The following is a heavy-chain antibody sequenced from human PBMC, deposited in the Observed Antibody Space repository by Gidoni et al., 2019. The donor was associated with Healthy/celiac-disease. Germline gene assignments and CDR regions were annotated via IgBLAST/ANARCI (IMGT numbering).Heavy chain of an antibody. CDR3: ARERAYCGGDCYSVIDY. CDR1: GGSISSYY. D-gene: IGHD2-21*01. V-gene: IGHV4-59*01. Sequence: QVQLQESGPGLVKPSETLSLTCTVSGGSISSYYWSWIRQPPGTGLEWIGYIYYSGSTNYNPSLKSRVTISVDTSKNQFSLKLSSVTAADTAVYYCARERAYCGGDCYSVIDYWGQGTLVTVSS. CDR2: IYYSGST. J-gene: IGHJ4*02.